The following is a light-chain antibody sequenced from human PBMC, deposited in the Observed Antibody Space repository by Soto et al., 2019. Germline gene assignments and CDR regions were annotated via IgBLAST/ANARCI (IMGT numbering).Light chain of an antibody. CDR3: QQNNNWPLT. J-gene: IGKJ4*01. CDR1: QSVSRN. CDR2: GAS. V-gene: IGKV3-15*01. Sequence: EIAMTQSPATLSVSPGERATLSCRASQSVSRNLAWYQQKPGQAPRLLISGASTRATGVPARFSGSGSGTDFALTISSLQSEDFAVYFCQQNNNWPLTFGGGTKVDIK.